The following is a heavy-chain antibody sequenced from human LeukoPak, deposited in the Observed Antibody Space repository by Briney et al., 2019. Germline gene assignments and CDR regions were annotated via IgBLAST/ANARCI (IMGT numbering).Heavy chain of an antibody. J-gene: IGHJ6*04. CDR3: ARVSLTVRGVIVYYYGMDV. D-gene: IGHD3-10*01. CDR2: IIPIFGTA. Sequence: SVKVSCKASGGTFSSYAISWVRQAPGQGLEWMGGIIPIFGTANYAQKFQGRVTITADESTSTAYMELSSLRSEDTAVYYCARVSLTVRGVIVYYYGMDVWGKGTTVTVSS. CDR1: GGTFSSYA. V-gene: IGHV1-69*13.